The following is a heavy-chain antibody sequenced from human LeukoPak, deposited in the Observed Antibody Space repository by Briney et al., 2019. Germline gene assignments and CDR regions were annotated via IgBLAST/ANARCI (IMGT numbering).Heavy chain of an antibody. CDR3: AKQGCSGGSCYFDY. D-gene: IGHD2-15*01. V-gene: IGHV3-23*01. Sequence: GGSLRLSCAASGFTFSSYAMSWVRQAPGKGLEWVSAISGRGGSTYYADSVKGRFTISRDNSKNTLYLQMNSLRAEDTAVYYCAKQGCSGGSCYFDYWGQGILVTVSS. CDR1: GFTFSSYA. J-gene: IGHJ4*02. CDR2: ISGRGGST.